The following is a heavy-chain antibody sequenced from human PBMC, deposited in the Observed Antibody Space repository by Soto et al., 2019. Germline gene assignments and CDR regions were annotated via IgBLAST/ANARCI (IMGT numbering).Heavy chain of an antibody. CDR3: TGVSNTVS. CDR1: GFTCNSYA. Sequence: EGHLLESGGGLVQPGGCLRLSCAASGFTCNSYAMSWVRQAPGKGLEWVSHIGATVDSIYYADSEKGRFTISRDNSKNTLHLQTSVWRADDAAVYYFTGVSNTVSWGQGTLVTVSS. J-gene: IGHJ5*02. V-gene: IGHV3-23*01. D-gene: IGHD2-21*01. CDR2: IGATVDSI.